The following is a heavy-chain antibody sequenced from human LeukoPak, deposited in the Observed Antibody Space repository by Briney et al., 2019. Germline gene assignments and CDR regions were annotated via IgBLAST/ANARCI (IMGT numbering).Heavy chain of an antibody. CDR1: GFTFSSKW. CDR2: IQPDGSEK. Sequence: QPGGSLRLSCAASGFTFSSKWMSWVRQAPGKGLEWVGNIQPDGSEKYPVDSVKGRFTISRDNARNSLFLQMNSLRVEDTAVYYCASQSYARFEPGGQGTLVTVSS. J-gene: IGHJ5*02. CDR3: ASQSYARFEP. V-gene: IGHV3-7*01. D-gene: IGHD3-16*01.